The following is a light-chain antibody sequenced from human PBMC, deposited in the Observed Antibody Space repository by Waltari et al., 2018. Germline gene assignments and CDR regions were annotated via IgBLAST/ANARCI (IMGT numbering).Light chain of an antibody. Sequence: DIQLTSSPSTLSASVGDRVPITCRASESVSHWLAWHQQRPGKAPRLLIFKASYLEGGVSQRFSGSGSETEFTLTISGLQPDDFATYYCQQYNTYPWTFGQGTKVEIK. CDR2: KAS. CDR1: ESVSHW. V-gene: IGKV1-5*03. J-gene: IGKJ1*01. CDR3: QQYNTYPWT.